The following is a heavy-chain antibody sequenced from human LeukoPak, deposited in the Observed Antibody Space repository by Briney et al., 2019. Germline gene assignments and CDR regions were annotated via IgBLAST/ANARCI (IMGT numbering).Heavy chain of an antibody. CDR3: AKDWAAAGTSPPSS. V-gene: IGHV3-30-3*01. CDR1: GFTFSNYA. J-gene: IGHJ5*02. D-gene: IGHD6-13*01. CDR2: ISHDRSNN. Sequence: GRSLRLSCAASGFTFSNYAMHWARQAPGKGLEWVAFISHDRSNNCHADSVKGRFTISRDNSKNTLYLQMNSLRAEDTAVYYCAKDWAAAGTSPPSSWGQGTLVTVSS.